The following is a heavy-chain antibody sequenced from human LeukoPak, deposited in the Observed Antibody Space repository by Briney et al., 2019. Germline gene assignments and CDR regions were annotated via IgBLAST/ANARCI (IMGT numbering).Heavy chain of an antibody. D-gene: IGHD1-26*01. CDR1: GYTFTGYY. CDR2: INPNSGGT. V-gene: IGHV1-2*06. CDR3: ARAAGIGMVNGDY. J-gene: IGHJ4*02. Sequence: ASVKVSCKASGYTFTGYYMHWVRQAPGQGLEWMGRINPNSGGTNYAQKLQGRVTMTTDTSTSTAYMELRSLRSDDTAVYYCARAAGIGMVNGDYWGQGTLVTVSS.